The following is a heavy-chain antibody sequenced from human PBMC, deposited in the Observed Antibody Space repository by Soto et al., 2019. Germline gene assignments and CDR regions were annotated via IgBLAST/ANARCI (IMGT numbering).Heavy chain of an antibody. Sequence: EIQLVESGGGVVQPGGSPRLSCEASGFKFDDYMMHWVRQAPGKGLEWISLISWDGGSIDYADSIKGRITVSRDNSKTSLYLHMHSLTSDDTAFYFCAKEGNGGSSLDSWGQGTLVTVSS. J-gene: IGHJ5*01. CDR3: AKEGNGGSSLDS. CDR2: ISWDGGSI. D-gene: IGHD2-15*01. V-gene: IGHV3-43*01. CDR1: GFKFDDYM.